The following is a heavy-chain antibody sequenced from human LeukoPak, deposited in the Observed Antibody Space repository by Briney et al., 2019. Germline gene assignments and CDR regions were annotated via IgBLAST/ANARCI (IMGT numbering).Heavy chain of an antibody. CDR2: IDHSGST. V-gene: IGHV4-4*02. CDR1: GGSIINSNW. Sequence: SETLSLTCAVSGGSIINSNWWSWVRQPPGKGLEWIGEIDHSGSTSYNPSLKSRVTMSVDRSQNQFSLRLSTVTAADTAVYYCARDSCSGGSCYPGYYYYGMDVWGQGTTVTVSS. J-gene: IGHJ6*02. D-gene: IGHD2-15*01. CDR3: ARDSCSGGSCYPGYYYYGMDV.